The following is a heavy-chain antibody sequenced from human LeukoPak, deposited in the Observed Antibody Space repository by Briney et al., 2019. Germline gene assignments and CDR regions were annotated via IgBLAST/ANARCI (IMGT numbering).Heavy chain of an antibody. CDR1: GYTFTDYD. J-gene: IGHJ4*02. CDR3: ARDVGPPITMIDDY. D-gene: IGHD3-22*01. V-gene: IGHV7-4-1*02. CDR2: INTNTGNP. Sequence: ASVKVSCKTSGYTFTDYDITWVRQAPGQGLEWMGWINTNTGNPTYAQGFTGRFVFSLDTSVSTAYLQISSLKAEDTAVYYCARDVGPPITMIDDYWGQGTLVTVSS.